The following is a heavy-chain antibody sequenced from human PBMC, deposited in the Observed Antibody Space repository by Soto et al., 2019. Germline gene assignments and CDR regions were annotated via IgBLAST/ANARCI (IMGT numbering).Heavy chain of an antibody. CDR1: GFTFSSYG. Sequence: HVQLVESGGGVVQPGRSLRLSCAASGFTFSSYGMHWVRQAPGKGLEWVAVIWYDRSNKYYADSVKGRFTISRDNSKNTLYLQMNSLRAEDTAVYYCARDRFSYYYYYGMDVWGQGTTVTVSS. CDR2: IWYDRSNK. J-gene: IGHJ6*02. V-gene: IGHV3-33*01. CDR3: ARDRFSYYYYYGMDV.